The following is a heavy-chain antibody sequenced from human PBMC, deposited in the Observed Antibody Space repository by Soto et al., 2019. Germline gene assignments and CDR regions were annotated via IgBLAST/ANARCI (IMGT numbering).Heavy chain of an antibody. V-gene: IGHV5-51*01. CDR3: AKQDDRGALEI. CDR2: IYPGDSDT. CDR1: GKAFTSFW. Sequence: GESLKISCKISGKAFTSFWVVWVRQMPGRGLEWTGNIYPGDSDTRYTPPFQGQVTISADKSTNTAYLQWHSLQASDTALYYCAKQDDRGALEIWGQGTKVTVSS. D-gene: IGHD3-22*01. J-gene: IGHJ3*02.